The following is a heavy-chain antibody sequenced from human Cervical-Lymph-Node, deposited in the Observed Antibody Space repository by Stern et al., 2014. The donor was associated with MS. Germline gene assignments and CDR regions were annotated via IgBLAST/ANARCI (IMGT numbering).Heavy chain of an antibody. J-gene: IGHJ4*02. V-gene: IGHV4-39*01. CDR2: IYYSGST. Sequence: QLQLQESGPGLVKPSETLSLTCTVSGGSISSSSYYWGWIRQPPGKGLEWIGSIYYSGSTYYNPSLKSRVTISGDTDQTQFSLQLSSVTAADTAVYYCARHVSTTVSYFDYWGQGTLVTVSS. CDR3: ARHVSTTVSYFDY. D-gene: IGHD4-17*01. CDR1: GGSISSSSYY.